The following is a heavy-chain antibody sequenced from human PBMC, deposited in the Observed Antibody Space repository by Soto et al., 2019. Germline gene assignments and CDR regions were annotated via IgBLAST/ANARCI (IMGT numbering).Heavy chain of an antibody. J-gene: IGHJ4*02. V-gene: IGHV1-69*01. CDR1: GGSFSTYG. D-gene: IGHD3-10*01. CDR3: ARRLAITYYFDY. CDR2: IVPVFGKP. Sequence: QVQLVQSGAEVKKPGYSVRVSCGASGGSFSTYGISWVRQAPGQGLEWMGGIVPVFGKPNYAQKFQGRATFTADESTSTVYMELSSLRSEETAASFCARRLAITYYFDYWGQGTLVTVSS.